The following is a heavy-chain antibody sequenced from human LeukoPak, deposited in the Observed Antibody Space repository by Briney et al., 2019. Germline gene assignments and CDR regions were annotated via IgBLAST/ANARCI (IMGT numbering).Heavy chain of an antibody. D-gene: IGHD6-13*01. CDR3: ARTAADYCYMDV. CDR1: GYTFTGYY. CDR2: INPNSGGT. J-gene: IGHJ6*03. Sequence: ASVKVSCKASGYTFTGYYMHWVRQAPGQGLEWMGWINPNSGGTNYAQKFQGRVTMTRDTSTSTAYMELSRLRSDDTAVYYCARTAADYCYMDVWGKGTTVTVSS. V-gene: IGHV1-2*02.